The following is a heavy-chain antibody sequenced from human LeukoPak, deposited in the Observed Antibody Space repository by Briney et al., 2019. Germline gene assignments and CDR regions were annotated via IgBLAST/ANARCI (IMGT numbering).Heavy chain of an antibody. V-gene: IGHV3-74*01. D-gene: IGHD4-17*01. CDR2: INSDGSTT. CDR1: GFTFSSYW. CDR3: AKDASPTVTTAYWYFDL. J-gene: IGHJ2*01. Sequence: GGSLRLSCAASGFTFSSYWMYWVRQAPGKGLVWVSRINSDGSTTSYADSVKGRFTISRDNAKNTLYLQMNSLRAEDTAVYYCAKDASPTVTTAYWYFDLWGRGTLVTVSS.